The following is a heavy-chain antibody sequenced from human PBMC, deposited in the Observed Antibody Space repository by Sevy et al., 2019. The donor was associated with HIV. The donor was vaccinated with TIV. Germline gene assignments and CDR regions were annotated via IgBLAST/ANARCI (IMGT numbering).Heavy chain of an antibody. CDR2: IQFDGSSQ. V-gene: IGHV3-30*02. Sequence: GGSLRLSCAASGFTFSYSGMHWVRQAPGKGLESVTFIQFDGSSQYYADSVKGRFTILRDNSKNTLYLQMNSLRGDDTAVYYCAKNTAAVGVGGFDYWGQGALVTVSS. D-gene: IGHD2-8*02. J-gene: IGHJ4*02. CDR3: AKNTAAVGVGGFDY. CDR1: GFTFSYSG.